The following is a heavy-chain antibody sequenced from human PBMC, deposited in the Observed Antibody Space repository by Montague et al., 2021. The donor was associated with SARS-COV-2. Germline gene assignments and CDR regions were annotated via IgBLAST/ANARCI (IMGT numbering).Heavy chain of an antibody. CDR1: GGSFSGHY. D-gene: IGHD3-22*01. V-gene: IGHV4-34*01. J-gene: IGHJ6*03. Sequence: SDTLSLTCAVHGGSFSGHYWSWIRQPPGKGLEWIGEINNSGSTNXNPSLKSRVTISVDTSKNQFSLKLNSVTAADTAVYYCARGRIEVSMIVVVLTGASYYMDVWGKGTTVTVSS. CDR2: INNSGST. CDR3: ARGRIEVSMIVVVLTGASYYMDV.